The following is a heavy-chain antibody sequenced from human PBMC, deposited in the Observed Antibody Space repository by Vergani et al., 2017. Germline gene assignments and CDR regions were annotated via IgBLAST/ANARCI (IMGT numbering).Heavy chain of an antibody. CDR3: VAWGWGSSVGYFDD. CDR2: IYYSGST. V-gene: IGHV4-31*03. J-gene: IGHJ4*02. CDR1: GGSISSGGYY. Sequence: QVQLQESGPGLVKPSQTLSLTCTVSGGSISSGGYYWSWIRPHPGKGLEWLGYIYYSGSTYYNPSLKSRVSISVDTSKNQFSLKLTPGTAADTTVYYCVAWGWGSSVGYFDDWGQATLVTVSS. D-gene: IGHD6-6*01.